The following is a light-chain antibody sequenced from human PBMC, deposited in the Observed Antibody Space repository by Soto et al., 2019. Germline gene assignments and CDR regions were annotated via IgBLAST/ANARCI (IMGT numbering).Light chain of an antibody. CDR1: QSVRSL. CDR2: DAS. J-gene: IGKJ5*01. V-gene: IGKV3-20*01. Sequence: ETVLTQSPGTLSLSPGERATLSCRASQSVRSLLAWYQQKPGQAPRLLIYDASNRATGIPARFSGSGSGTDFTLTISRLEPEDFAVYYCQRYGSSPITFGQGTRLEIK. CDR3: QRYGSSPIT.